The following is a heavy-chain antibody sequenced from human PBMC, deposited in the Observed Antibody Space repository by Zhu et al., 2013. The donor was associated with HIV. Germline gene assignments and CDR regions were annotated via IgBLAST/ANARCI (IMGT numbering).Heavy chain of an antibody. CDR3: APTDYEYQEFQS. CDR1: GYIFSGYY. Sequence: QVQLVQSGAEVKKPGASVKVSCKASGYIFSGYYMHWVRQAPGQGLEWMGWIHPNSGATEYGQKFQDRITLSSDTSTATTYMVLTSLTSDDTAIYFCAPTDYEYQEFQSWGQGTLVTVSS. D-gene: IGHD3-22*01. J-gene: IGHJ5*02. CDR2: IHPNSGAT. V-gene: IGHV1-2*02.